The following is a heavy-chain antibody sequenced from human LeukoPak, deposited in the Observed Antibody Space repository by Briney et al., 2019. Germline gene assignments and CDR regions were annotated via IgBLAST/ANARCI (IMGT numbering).Heavy chain of an antibody. Sequence: GGSLRLSCTASGFPFIEYSMNWVRQVPGKGLEWIAYTGIDSGNTKYADSARGRFTISADKTKNSLYLQMNSLRVEDTAVYYCARDHNYAFDNWGQGTLVSVAS. D-gene: IGHD1-1*01. CDR3: ARDHNYAFDN. CDR2: TGIDSGNT. J-gene: IGHJ4*02. CDR1: GFPFIEYS. V-gene: IGHV3-48*01.